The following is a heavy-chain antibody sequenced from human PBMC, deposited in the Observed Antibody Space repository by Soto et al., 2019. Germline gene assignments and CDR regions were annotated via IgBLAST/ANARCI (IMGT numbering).Heavy chain of an antibody. J-gene: IGHJ6*02. D-gene: IGHD2-15*01. Sequence: QVQLVESGGGVVQPGRSLRLSCAASGFTFSSYAMHWVRQAPGKGLEWVAVISYDGSNKYYADSVKGRFTISRDNSKNTLYMQRNSLRAEDTAVYYCARDGARSGRRNYYYGMDVWGQGTTVTVSS. V-gene: IGHV3-30-3*01. CDR3: ARDGARSGRRNYYYGMDV. CDR1: GFTFSSYA. CDR2: ISYDGSNK.